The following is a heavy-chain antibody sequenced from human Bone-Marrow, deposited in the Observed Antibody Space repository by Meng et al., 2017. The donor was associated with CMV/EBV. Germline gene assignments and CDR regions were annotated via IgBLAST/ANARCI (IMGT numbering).Heavy chain of an antibody. J-gene: IGHJ4*02. D-gene: IGHD2-15*01. CDR1: GFTFTNYA. CDR2: ISSSGGSA. V-gene: IGHV3-64*02. CDR3: ARRYFNSGSSCSTPFDS. Sequence: GESLKISCAASGFTFTNYALHWVRQAPGKGLEYVSAISSSGGSAYYADSVKGRFTISRDNSKSTLYLQMGSLRADDMAIYYCARRYFNSGSSCSTPFDSWGQGALVAVSS.